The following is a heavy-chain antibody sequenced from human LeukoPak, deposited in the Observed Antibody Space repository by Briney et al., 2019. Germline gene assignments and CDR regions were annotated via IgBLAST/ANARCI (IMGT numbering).Heavy chain of an antibody. CDR2: IGGSDAT. Sequence: GGSLRLSCAASGFIFSNYAMSWVRQAPGKGLEWVSAIGGSDATYYADSVKGRFTISRDNSQNTLYLQMNSLKTEDTAVYYCTTYTFYLDIVVVVAAGAFDYWGQGTLVTVSS. D-gene: IGHD2-15*01. V-gene: IGHV3-23*01. CDR3: TTYTFYLDIVVVVAAGAFDY. CDR1: GFIFSNYA. J-gene: IGHJ4*02.